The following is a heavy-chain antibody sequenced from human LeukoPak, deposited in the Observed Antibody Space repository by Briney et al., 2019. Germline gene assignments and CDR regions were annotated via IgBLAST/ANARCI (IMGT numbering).Heavy chain of an antibody. D-gene: IGHD6-13*01. Sequence: ASVKVSCKASRYTSTSDGTSRVRHAPGQRPEWMAWTSAYNGNTNYAQKLQGTVTMTTDTTPRTAYSEQGSLRSHRTAVYYCARVFLAAAGPGEGDYWGQGTVVTVSS. CDR2: TSAYNGNT. CDR1: RYTSTSDG. CDR3: ARVFLAAAGPGEGDY. J-gene: IGHJ4*02. V-gene: IGHV1-18*01.